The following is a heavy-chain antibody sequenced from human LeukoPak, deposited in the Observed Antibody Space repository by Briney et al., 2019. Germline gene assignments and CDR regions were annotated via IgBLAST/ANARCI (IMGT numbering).Heavy chain of an antibody. V-gene: IGHV1-18*01. Sequence: GASVKVSCKASGYTFTSHPISWARQAPGQGLEWVGWSSTSNGNTNYAQKLQGRVTMSTDTSTTTAYLELRSPTSDDTAVYHCARDPGAAVFDYWGQGTLVIVSS. CDR2: SSTSNGNT. CDR1: GYTFTSHP. D-gene: IGHD2-15*01. J-gene: IGHJ4*02. CDR3: ARDPGAAVFDY.